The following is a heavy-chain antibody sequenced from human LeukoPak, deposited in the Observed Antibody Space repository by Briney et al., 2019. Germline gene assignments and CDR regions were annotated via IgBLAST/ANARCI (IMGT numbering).Heavy chain of an antibody. D-gene: IGHD2-15*01. CDR2: IYYSGST. V-gene: IGHV4-39*07. CDR1: GGSISSSSYY. J-gene: IGHJ4*02. CDR3: ARAEYCSGGSCYSWRRSTFDY. Sequence: SETLSLTCTVSGGSISSSSYYWGWIRQPPGKGLEWIGSIYYSGSTYYNPSLKSRVTISVDTSKNQFSLKLSSVTAADTAVYYCARAEYCSGGSCYSWRRSTFDYWGQGTLVTVSS.